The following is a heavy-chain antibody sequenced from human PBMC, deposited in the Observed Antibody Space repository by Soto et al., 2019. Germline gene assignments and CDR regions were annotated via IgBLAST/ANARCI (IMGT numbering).Heavy chain of an antibody. V-gene: IGHV3-23*01. D-gene: IGHD4-17*01. CDR2: ISGSGGST. J-gene: IGHJ6*02. Sequence: EVQLLESGGGLVQPGGSLRLSCAASGFTFSSYAMSWVRQAPGKGLEWVSAISGSGGSTYYADSVKGGFTISRDNSKNTLYLQMNSLRAEDTAVYYCAKGLRLYYYYGMDVWGQGTTVTVSS. CDR3: AKGLRLYYYYGMDV. CDR1: GFTFSSYA.